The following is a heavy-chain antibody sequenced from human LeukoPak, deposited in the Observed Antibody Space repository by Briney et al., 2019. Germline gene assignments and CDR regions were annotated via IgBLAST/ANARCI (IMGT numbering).Heavy chain of an antibody. CDR2: IEHDGTTK. V-gene: IGHV3-7*04. J-gene: IGHJ4*02. Sequence: GGSLRLSCTVSGFTFSAYWMSWVRQAPGKGLERVANIEHDGTTKFYLDSVKGRFTISRDNAKNSLYLQMNSLRPEDTAVYYCAGGSYFDYWGQGTLVTVSS. CDR3: AGGSYFDY. CDR1: GFTFSAYW.